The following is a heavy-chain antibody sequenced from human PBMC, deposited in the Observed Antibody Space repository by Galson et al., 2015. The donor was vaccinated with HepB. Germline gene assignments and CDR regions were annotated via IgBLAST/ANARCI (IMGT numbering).Heavy chain of an antibody. CDR3: ARDNPAEQQLGPNWFDP. J-gene: IGHJ5*02. D-gene: IGHD6-13*01. CDR2: ISAYNGNT. V-gene: IGHV1-18*01. CDR1: GYTFTSYG. Sequence: SVKVSCKASGYTFTSYGISWVRQAPGQGLEWMGWISAYNGNTNYAQKLQGRVTMTTDTSTSTAYMELRSLRSDDTAVYYCARDNPAEQQLGPNWFDPWGQGTLVTVSS.